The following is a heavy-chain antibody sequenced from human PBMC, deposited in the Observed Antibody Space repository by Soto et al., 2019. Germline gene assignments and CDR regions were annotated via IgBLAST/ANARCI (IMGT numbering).Heavy chain of an antibody. J-gene: IGHJ5*02. Sequence: ASVNVSFKASCYTFTSYCISCVREAPVQWLEWMGWISAYNGNTNHAQKLQGRVTMNTDTSTSTAYMELRSLRSDDTAVYYCERARAGSGWNNWFDTWSQGPLVTVSS. CDR1: CYTFTSYC. V-gene: IGHV1-18*01. CDR2: ISAYNGNT. D-gene: IGHD6-19*01. CDR3: ERARAGSGWNNWFDT.